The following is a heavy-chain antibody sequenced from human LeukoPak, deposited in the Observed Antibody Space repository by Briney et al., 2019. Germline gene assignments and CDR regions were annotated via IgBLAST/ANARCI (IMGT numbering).Heavy chain of an antibody. CDR2: ISGSGDNT. J-gene: IGHJ4*02. CDR1: GFTFSSYA. CDR3: AREGYSSGWYGGEDY. V-gene: IGHV3-23*01. Sequence: PGGSLRLSCAASGFTFSSYAMSWVRQAPGKGLEWVSSISGSGDNTCYADSVKDRFSISRDNSKTTVSLQMNSLRAEDTAVYYCAREGYSSGWYGGEDYWGQGTLVTVSS. D-gene: IGHD6-19*01.